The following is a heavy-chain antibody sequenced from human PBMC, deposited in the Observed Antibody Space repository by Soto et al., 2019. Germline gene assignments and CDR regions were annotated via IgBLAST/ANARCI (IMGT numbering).Heavy chain of an antibody. CDR1: GYSFTSYW. D-gene: IGHD3-10*01. V-gene: IGHV5-51*01. CDR3: ARHRDFYASGSYDRRYYHGMDV. CDR2: IHPGASHT. Sequence: GESLKISCKGSGYSFTSYWIGWVRQMHGKGLQWMGIIHPGASHTRYTPPFQAQSTISAHKSFITAYLQWCSLMASDTAMYYCARHRDFYASGSYDRRYYHGMDVWGQGTTVTVSS. J-gene: IGHJ6*02.